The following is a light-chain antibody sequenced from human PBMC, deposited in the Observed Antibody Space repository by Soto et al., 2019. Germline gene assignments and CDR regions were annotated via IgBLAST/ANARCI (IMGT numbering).Light chain of an antibody. CDR1: QSVSSNY. V-gene: IGKV3-20*01. Sequence: EIVLTQSPGTLSLSPGEIATLSCRASQSVSSNYLSWYQQKPGQAPSLLIYCTSSRAAGIPDRFSGSGSGTDFTLTINRLEPEDFAVYYCQQYATSPSRLTFGGGTKVEIK. CDR2: CTS. J-gene: IGKJ4*01. CDR3: QQYATSPSRLT.